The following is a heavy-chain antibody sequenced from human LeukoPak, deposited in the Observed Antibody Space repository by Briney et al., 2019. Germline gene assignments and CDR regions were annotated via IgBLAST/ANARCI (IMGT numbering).Heavy chain of an antibody. Sequence: PSETLSLTCTVSGGSISSYYWSWIRQPPGKGLEWIGDIYYSGSTNYNPSLKSRVTISVDTSKNQFFLRLSSVAAADTAVYYSARLASGSYGPLTPFDYWGQGTLVTVSS. CDR3: ARLASGSYGPLTPFDY. V-gene: IGHV4-59*08. CDR2: IYYSGST. J-gene: IGHJ4*02. D-gene: IGHD1-26*01. CDR1: GGSISSYY.